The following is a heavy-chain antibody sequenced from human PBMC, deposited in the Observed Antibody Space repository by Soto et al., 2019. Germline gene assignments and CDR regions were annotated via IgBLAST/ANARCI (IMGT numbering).Heavy chain of an antibody. V-gene: IGHV1-46*01. Sequence: ASVKVSCKASGYTFTSYYMHWVRQAPGQGLEWMGIINPSGGSTSYAQKFQGRVTMTRDTSTSTVYMELSSPRSEDTAVYYCARVLRRELHVRYYYYGMDVWGQGTTVTVSS. CDR3: ARVLRRELHVRYYYYGMDV. J-gene: IGHJ6*02. CDR1: GYTFTSYY. D-gene: IGHD1-7*01. CDR2: INPSGGST.